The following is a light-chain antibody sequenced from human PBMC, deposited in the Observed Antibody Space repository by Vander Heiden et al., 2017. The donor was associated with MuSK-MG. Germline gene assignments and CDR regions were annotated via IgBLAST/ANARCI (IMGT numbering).Light chain of an antibody. CDR1: SRDVGGYNY. CDR3: SSYTSSSARV. V-gene: IGLV2-14*01. CDR2: EVS. Sequence: QSALTQPASVSGSPGQSIAISCTGTSRDVGGYNYVSWYQQHPGKAPKLVIYEVSKRPSGVPNRFSGSKSGNTASLTISGLQAEDEADYYCSSYTSSSARVFGTGTKVTVL. J-gene: IGLJ1*01.